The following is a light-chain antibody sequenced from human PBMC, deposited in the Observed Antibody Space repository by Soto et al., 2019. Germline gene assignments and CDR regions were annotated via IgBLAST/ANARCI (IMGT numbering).Light chain of an antibody. V-gene: IGKV3-20*01. CDR1: QSVSATY. J-gene: IGKJ4*01. Sequence: EFVLTQSPGTLSLSPGERATLSCRASQSVSATYLAWYQQKPGQAPRLLIYAASSRATGVPDRFSGSGSGTDFTLTISRLEPEDFAVYYCQHYVTSPLTFGVGTKVEIK. CDR3: QHYVTSPLT. CDR2: AAS.